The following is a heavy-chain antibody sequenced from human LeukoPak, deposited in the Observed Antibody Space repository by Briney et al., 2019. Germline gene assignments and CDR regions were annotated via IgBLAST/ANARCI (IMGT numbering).Heavy chain of an antibody. J-gene: IGHJ2*01. CDR3: ARHAFSSLGGATVPGYFDL. D-gene: IGHD1-26*01. V-gene: IGHV4-39*01. CDR1: GGSISSSSYS. CDR2: IYYSGST. Sequence: SETLSLTCTVSGGSISSSSYSWGWIRQPPGKGLEWIGSIYYSGSTYYNPSLKSRVTISVDTSKNQFSLKLSSVTAADTAVYYCARHAFSSLGGATVPGYFDLWGRGTLVTVSS.